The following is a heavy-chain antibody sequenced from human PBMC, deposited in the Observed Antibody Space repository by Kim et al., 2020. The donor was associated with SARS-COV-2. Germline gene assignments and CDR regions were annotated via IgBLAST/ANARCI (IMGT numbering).Heavy chain of an antibody. CDR1: GFTLTNNW. CDR3: ARDRGYSLDY. CDR2: RNEDGSET. Sequence: GGSLRLSCAASGFTLTNNWMSWVRQAPGKGLEWVAKRNEDGSETHYVNSVEGRFTISRDNAKNTLYLQMNSLRVEDTGIYYCARDRGYSLDYWGQRTRVTVSS. J-gene: IGHJ4*02. D-gene: IGHD3-10*01. V-gene: IGHV3-7*01.